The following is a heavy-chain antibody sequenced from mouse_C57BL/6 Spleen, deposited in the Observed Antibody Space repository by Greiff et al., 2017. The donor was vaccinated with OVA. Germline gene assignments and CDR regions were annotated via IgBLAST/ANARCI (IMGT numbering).Heavy chain of an antibody. CDR2: IDPSDSYT. D-gene: IGHD1-3*01. V-gene: IGHV1-69*01. CDR3: ARWGGKGGPFDY. J-gene: IGHJ2*01. CDR1: GYTFTSYW. Sequence: QVQLQQPGAELVMPGASVKLSCKASGYTFTSYWMHWVKQRPGQGLEWIGEIDPSDSYTNYNQKFKGKSTLTVDKSSSTAYMQLSSLTSEDSAVYYCARWGGKGGPFDYWGQGTTLTVSS.